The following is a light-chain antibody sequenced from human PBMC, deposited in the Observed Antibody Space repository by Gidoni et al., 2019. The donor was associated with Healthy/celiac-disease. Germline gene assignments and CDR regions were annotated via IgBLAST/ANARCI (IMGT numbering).Light chain of an antibody. Sequence: DIPMTQSPSSLSASVGDRVTITCQASQDISNYLNWYQQKPGKAPKLLIYDATNSDTGVRLRFSGCGSGIDFTFTSSSLQHEAIENYYCQQYDTLSYTFXXXTKLEIK. V-gene: IGKV1-33*01. J-gene: IGKJ2*01. CDR1: QDISNY. CDR2: DAT. CDR3: QQYDTLSYT.